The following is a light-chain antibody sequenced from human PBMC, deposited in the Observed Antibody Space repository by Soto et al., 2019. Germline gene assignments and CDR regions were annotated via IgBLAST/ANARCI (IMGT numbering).Light chain of an antibody. CDR3: QQRNMWPRT. CDR1: QSISSD. V-gene: IGKV3-11*01. CDR2: DAS. J-gene: IGKJ1*01. Sequence: IVLTQSPATLSLSPWEGATLSCRASQSISSDLAWYQQKPGQAPRLLIYDASNRAPDIPARFGGSGSGTDFTLTISSLEPEDFAVYYCQQRNMWPRTFGQGTKVDIK.